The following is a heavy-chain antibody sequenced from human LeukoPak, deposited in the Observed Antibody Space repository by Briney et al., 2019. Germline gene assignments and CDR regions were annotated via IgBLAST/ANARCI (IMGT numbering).Heavy chain of an antibody. CDR2: ISAYNGNT. D-gene: IGHD3-10*01. CDR1: GYTFTSYA. Sequence: ASVKVSCKASGYTFTSYAMNWVRQAPGQGLEWMGWISAYNGNTNYAQKLQGRVTMTTDTSTSTAYMELRSLRSDDTAVYYCARDKGSGSYSPIYYYYYGMDVWGQGTTVTVSS. V-gene: IGHV1-18*01. CDR3: ARDKGSGSYSPIYYYYYGMDV. J-gene: IGHJ6*02.